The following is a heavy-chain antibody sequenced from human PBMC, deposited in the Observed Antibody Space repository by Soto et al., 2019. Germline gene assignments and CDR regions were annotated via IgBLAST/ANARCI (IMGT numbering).Heavy chain of an antibody. CDR1: GFTFSSYS. Sequence: PGGSLILSCSASGFTFSSYSVNWVRQAPGKGLEWVSSISGSSTYIYYADSVKGRFTISRDNAKNSVYLQMSSLSAEDTAVYYCARKGASGWEPYYFDYWGQGTLVTVSS. J-gene: IGHJ4*02. D-gene: IGHD6-19*01. V-gene: IGHV3-21*01. CDR3: ARKGASGWEPYYFDY. CDR2: ISGSSTYI.